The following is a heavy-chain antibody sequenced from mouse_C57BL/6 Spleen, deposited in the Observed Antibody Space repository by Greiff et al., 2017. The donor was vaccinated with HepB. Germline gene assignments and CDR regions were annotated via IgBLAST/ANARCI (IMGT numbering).Heavy chain of an antibody. CDR3: ARTTTVVATKAWFAY. CDR2: IYPGDGDT. Sequence: VQLQQSGAELVKPGASVKISCKASGYAFSSYWMNWVKQRPGKGLEWIGQIYPGDGDTNYNGKFKGKATLTADKSSRPAYMQLSSLTSEDSAVYFGARTTTVVATKAWFAYWGQGTLVTVSA. V-gene: IGHV1-80*01. CDR1: GYAFSSYW. J-gene: IGHJ3*01. D-gene: IGHD1-1*01.